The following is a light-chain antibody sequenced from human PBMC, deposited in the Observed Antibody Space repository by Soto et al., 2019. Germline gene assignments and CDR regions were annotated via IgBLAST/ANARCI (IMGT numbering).Light chain of an antibody. CDR1: SSDVGGSNF. Sequence: QSVLTQPASVSDSPGQSITISCTGTSSDVGGSNFVSWYQQHPGKPPKLIIYDVANRPSGVSNRFSGFKSGSTASLIISRLQTEDEADYYCVSYTSSTTYVFGTGTKV. V-gene: IGLV2-14*03. CDR2: DVA. CDR3: VSYTSSTTYV. J-gene: IGLJ1*01.